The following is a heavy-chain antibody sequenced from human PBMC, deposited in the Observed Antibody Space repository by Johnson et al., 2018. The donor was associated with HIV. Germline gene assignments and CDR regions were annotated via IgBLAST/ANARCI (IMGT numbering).Heavy chain of an antibody. CDR3: TTDPIAAAGPDAFDI. V-gene: IGHV3-15*01. J-gene: IGHJ3*02. CDR2: IKSKTDGGTT. Sequence: MLLVESGGGVVQPGRSLRLSCAASGFTFSSMHWDRQAPGKWLEWVGRIKSKTDGGTTDYAAPVKGRFTISRDDSKNTLYLQMNSLKTEDTAVYYCTTDPIAAAGPDAFDIWGQGTVVTVSS. CDR1: GFTFSS. D-gene: IGHD6-13*01.